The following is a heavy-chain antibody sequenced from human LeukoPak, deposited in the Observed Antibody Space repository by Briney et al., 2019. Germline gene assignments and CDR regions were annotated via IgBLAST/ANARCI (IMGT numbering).Heavy chain of an antibody. CDR1: GFTVSSNY. CDR2: IYSGGST. D-gene: IGHD3-3*01. V-gene: IGHV3-53*01. Sequence: GGSLRLSCAASGFTVSSNYMSWVRQAPGKGLEWVSVIYSGGSTYYADSVKGRFTISRDNSKNTLYLQMNSLRAEDTAVYYCARDDDLWGDRAFDICGQGTMVTVSS. CDR3: ARDDDLWGDRAFDI. J-gene: IGHJ3*02.